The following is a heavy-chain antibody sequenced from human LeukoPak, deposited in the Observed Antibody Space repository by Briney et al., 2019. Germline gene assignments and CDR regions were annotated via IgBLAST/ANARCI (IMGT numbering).Heavy chain of an antibody. CDR3: ASQFPDIVVVVTAPPDFDF. D-gene: IGHD2-15*01. Sequence: GGSLRLSCAASGFTLSSYAMTSVRQAPGKGREWVSAICGGGGSTFYADSVKGRFTISRDNSKNTLYLQMNSLRAEDTAVYYCASQFPDIVVVVTAPPDFDFWGQGTLVTVSS. V-gene: IGHV3-23*01. J-gene: IGHJ4*02. CDR1: GFTLSSYA. CDR2: ICGGGGST.